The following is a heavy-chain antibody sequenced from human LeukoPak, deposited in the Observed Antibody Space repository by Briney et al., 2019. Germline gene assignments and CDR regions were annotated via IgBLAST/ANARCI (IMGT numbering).Heavy chain of an antibody. V-gene: IGHV4-39*01. CDR3: ARYVYSSSWVDY. Sequence: SETLSLTCTVSGGSISSSSYYWGWIRQPPGKGLEWIGSIYYSGSTYYNPSLKSRVTISVDTSKNQFSLKLSSVTAADTAVYYCARYVYSSSWVDYWGQGTLVTVSS. CDR1: GGSISSSSYY. CDR2: IYYSGST. J-gene: IGHJ4*02. D-gene: IGHD6-13*01.